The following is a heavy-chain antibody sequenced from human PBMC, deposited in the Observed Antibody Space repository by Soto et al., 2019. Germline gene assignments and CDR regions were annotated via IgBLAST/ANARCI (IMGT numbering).Heavy chain of an antibody. Sequence: SDTMYLTCAVYGGSFSGYYLSWMRQPPGKGLEWIGEINHSGSTNYNPSLKSRVTISVDTSKNQFSLKLSSVTAADTAVYYCARVGDSSGYYHSDFDYWGQGTLVTVYS. CDR1: GGSFSGYY. V-gene: IGHV4-34*01. CDR3: ARVGDSSGYYHSDFDY. CDR2: INHSGST. D-gene: IGHD3-22*01. J-gene: IGHJ4*02.